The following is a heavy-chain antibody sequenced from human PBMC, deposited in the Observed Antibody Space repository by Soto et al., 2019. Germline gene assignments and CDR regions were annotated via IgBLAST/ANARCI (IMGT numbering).Heavy chain of an antibody. J-gene: IGHJ4*02. CDR1: GYTFTSYD. V-gene: IGHV1-8*01. CDR3: ATTAHGEMAPIFPVFGY. CDR2: MNPNSGNT. D-gene: IGHD3-10*01. Sequence: QVQLVQSGAEVKKPGASVKVSCKASGYTFTSYDINWVRQATGQGLEWMGWMNPNSGNTGYAQKFQGRVTMTRNTSISTAYMELSSLRSEDTAVYYCATTAHGEMAPIFPVFGYWGQGTLVTVSS.